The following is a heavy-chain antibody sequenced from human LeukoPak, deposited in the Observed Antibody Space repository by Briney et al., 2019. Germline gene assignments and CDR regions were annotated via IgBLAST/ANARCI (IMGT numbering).Heavy chain of an antibody. CDR3: ASLYVWGSYRYAYFDY. V-gene: IGHV3-53*01. CDR2: IYSGGST. CDR1: GFTVSSNY. D-gene: IGHD3-16*02. Sequence: GGSLRLSCAASGFTVSSNYMSWVRQAPGKGLEWVSVIYSGGSTYYADSVKGRFTISRDNSKNTLYLQMNSLRAEDTAVYYCASLYVWGSYRYAYFDYWGQGTLVTVSS. J-gene: IGHJ4*02.